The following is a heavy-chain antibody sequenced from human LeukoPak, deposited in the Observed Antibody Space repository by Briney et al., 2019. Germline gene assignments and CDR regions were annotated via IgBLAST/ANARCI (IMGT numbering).Heavy chain of an antibody. CDR1: GFTFSSYW. CDR2: ISGSGGST. D-gene: IGHD6-13*01. J-gene: IGHJ4*02. Sequence: GGSLRLSCAASGFTFSSYWMSWVRQAPGKGLEWVSAISGSGGSTYYADSVKGRFTISRDNSKNTLYLQMNSLRAEDTAVYYCAKHLYSSSWSYFDYWGQGTLVTVSS. V-gene: IGHV3-23*01. CDR3: AKHLYSSSWSYFDY.